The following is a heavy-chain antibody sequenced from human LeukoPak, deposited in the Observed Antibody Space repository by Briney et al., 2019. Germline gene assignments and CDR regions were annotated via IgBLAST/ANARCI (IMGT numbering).Heavy chain of an antibody. CDR2: ISSSSSYI. J-gene: IGHJ6*02. V-gene: IGHV3-21*01. D-gene: IGHD3-3*01. CDR3: ASAERYYDFWRTSYYYYGMDV. CDR1: GFTFSSYS. Sequence: GGSLRLSCAASGFTFSSYSMNWVRQAPGKGLEWVSSISSSSSYIYYADSVKGRFTISRDNPKNSLYLQMNSLRAEDTAVYYCASAERYYDFWRTSYYYYGMDVWGQGTTVTVSS.